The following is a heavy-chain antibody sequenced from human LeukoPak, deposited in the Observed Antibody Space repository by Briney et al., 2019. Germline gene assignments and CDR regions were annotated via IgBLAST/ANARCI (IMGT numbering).Heavy chain of an antibody. CDR3: AKDRGFSFASGSSELDY. CDR2: ISFDGSSK. CDR1: GFTFSRYG. Sequence: GGSLRLSCAASGFTFSRYGIHWVRQASGKGLEWVAVISFDGSSKYHTDSVKGRFTISRDNSKNTVYLQMNSLRVEDTAIYYCAKDRGFSFASGSSELDYWGQGTQVTVSS. J-gene: IGHJ4*02. D-gene: IGHD3-10*01. V-gene: IGHV3-30*18.